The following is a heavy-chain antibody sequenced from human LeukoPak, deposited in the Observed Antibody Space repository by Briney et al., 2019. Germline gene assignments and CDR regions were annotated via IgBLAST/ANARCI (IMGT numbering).Heavy chain of an antibody. Sequence: GGSLRLSCAASGFTVSTNCMAWVRQAPGKGLEWVSVMYSGGSTYYADSVKGRFTLSRDNSKNTLYLQMNSLRAEDTAVYYCARELNIVTTTQYYFDYWGQGTLVTVSS. CDR2: MYSGGST. CDR3: ARELNIVTTTQYYFDY. CDR1: GFTVSTNC. D-gene: IGHD5-12*01. J-gene: IGHJ4*02. V-gene: IGHV3-66*01.